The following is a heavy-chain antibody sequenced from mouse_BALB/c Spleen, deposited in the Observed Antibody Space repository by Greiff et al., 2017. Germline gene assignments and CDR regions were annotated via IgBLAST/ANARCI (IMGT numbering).Heavy chain of an antibody. CDR3: AREEDWYFDV. CDR2: ISDGGSYT. V-gene: IGHV5-4*02. Sequence: DVKLVESGGGLVRPGGSLNLSCAASGFPLRDYYMYWVRQTPEKRLEWVATISDGGSYTYYPDSVKGRFTISRDNAKNNLYLQMSSLKSEDTAMYYCAREEDWYFDVWGAGTTVTVSS. CDR1: GFPLRDYY. J-gene: IGHJ1*01.